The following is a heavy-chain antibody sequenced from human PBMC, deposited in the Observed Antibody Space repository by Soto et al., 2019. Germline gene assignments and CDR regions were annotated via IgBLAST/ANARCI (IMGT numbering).Heavy chain of an antibody. V-gene: IGHV4-4*07. Sequence: SETLSLTCTVSGGSISSYYWSWIRQPAGKGLEWIGRIYTSGSTNYNPSLKSRVTMSVDTSKNQFSLKLSSVTAADTAVYYCARMELSVTRYYFDYWGQGTLVTVSS. CDR3: ARMELSVTRYYFDY. CDR2: IYTSGST. CDR1: GGSISSYY. J-gene: IGHJ4*02. D-gene: IGHD1-7*01.